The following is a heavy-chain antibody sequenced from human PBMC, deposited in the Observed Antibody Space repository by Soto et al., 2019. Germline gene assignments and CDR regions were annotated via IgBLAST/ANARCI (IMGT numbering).Heavy chain of an antibody. CDR3: ARASGSDGMDV. CDR2: VYPDDSDI. J-gene: IGHJ6*02. CDR1: GYRFTQYW. Sequence: PGESLTISCTPSGYRFTQYWTVWVRQMPGKGLEWLGSVYPDDSDIRYRPSFQGQVTISVDESITTAYLQWTSLKASDTAMYYCARASGSDGMDVWGQGTMVTVSS. V-gene: IGHV5-51*01.